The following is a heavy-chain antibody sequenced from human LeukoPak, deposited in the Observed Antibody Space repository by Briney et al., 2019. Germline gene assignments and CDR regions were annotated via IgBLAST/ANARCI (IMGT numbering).Heavy chain of an antibody. J-gene: IGHJ4*02. Sequence: PGGSLRLSCAASGFTFSSYGMHWVRQAPGKGLEWVAVISYDGSNKYYADSVKGRFTISRDNSKNTLYLQMNSLRAEDTAVYYCWHYDILTGYYQDYWGQGTLVTVSS. CDR1: GFTFSSYG. V-gene: IGHV3-30*03. CDR3: WHYDILTGYYQDY. D-gene: IGHD3-9*01. CDR2: ISYDGSNK.